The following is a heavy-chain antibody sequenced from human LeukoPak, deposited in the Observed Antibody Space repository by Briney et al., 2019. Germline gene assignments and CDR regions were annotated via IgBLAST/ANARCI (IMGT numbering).Heavy chain of an antibody. J-gene: IGHJ4*02. CDR2: ISWNSGSI. CDR3: AKDLRYSYGGLDY. CDR1: GFTFDDYA. Sequence: GGSLRLSCAASGFTFDDYAMHWVRQAPGKGLEWVSGISWNSGSIGYADSVKGRFTISRDNAKNSLYLQMNSLRAEDTAVYYCAKDLRYSYGGLDYWGQGTLVTVSS. V-gene: IGHV3-9*01. D-gene: IGHD5-18*01.